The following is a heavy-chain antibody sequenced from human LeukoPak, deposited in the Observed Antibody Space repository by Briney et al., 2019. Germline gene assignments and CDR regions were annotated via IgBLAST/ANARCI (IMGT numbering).Heavy chain of an antibody. CDR3: MTAAGYNFGQY. Sequence: GGSLRLSCAASGFSLNTYSMNWVRQAPGKGLEWVSALYIGGNTYYADSVRGRFTISRDNSKNTLYLQMNSLRAEDTAIYYCMTAAGYNFGQYWGQGTLVTVSS. CDR2: LYIGGNT. V-gene: IGHV3-53*01. D-gene: IGHD5-18*01. CDR1: GFSLNTYS. J-gene: IGHJ4*02.